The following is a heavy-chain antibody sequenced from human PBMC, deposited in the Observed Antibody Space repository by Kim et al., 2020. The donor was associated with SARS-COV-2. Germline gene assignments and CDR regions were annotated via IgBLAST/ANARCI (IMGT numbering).Heavy chain of an antibody. CDR1: AGSFSGYY. Sequence: SETLSLTCSVYAGSFSGYYWSWIRQPPGKGLEWIGEINHSGSTNYNPSPKSRVTISVDTCKNQFSLKLSSVTAADTAVYYCAREISLYSGYVSSWWYFDLWGRGTLVTVSS. CDR2: INHSGST. CDR3: AREISLYSGYVSSWWYFDL. D-gene: IGHD5-12*01. V-gene: IGHV4-34*01. J-gene: IGHJ2*01.